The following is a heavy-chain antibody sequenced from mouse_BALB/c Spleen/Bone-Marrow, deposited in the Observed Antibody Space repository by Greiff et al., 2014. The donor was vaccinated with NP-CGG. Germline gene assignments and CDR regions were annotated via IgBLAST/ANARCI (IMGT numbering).Heavy chain of an antibody. V-gene: IGHV2-3*01. CDR3: AKVNRYGYAMDY. D-gene: IGHD1-1*01. J-gene: IGHJ4*01. CDR2: IWGDGSI. CDR1: GFSLTSYG. Sequence: VKLVESGPGLVAPAQSLSITCTVSGFSLTSYGVSWVRQPPGKGLGWLGVIWGDGSINYNSALISRLSIIKDNSKSQVFLKLNSVQTDDTATYYCAKVNRYGYAMDYWGQGTSVTVSS.